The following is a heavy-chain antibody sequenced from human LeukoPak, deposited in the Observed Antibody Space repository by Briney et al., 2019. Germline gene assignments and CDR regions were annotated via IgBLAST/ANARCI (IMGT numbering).Heavy chain of an antibody. V-gene: IGHV4-59*01. CDR3: ARVRTGTRLWPYYYMDI. CDR2: IYYSGST. CDR1: RGSISSYY. J-gene: IGHJ6*03. D-gene: IGHD1-7*01. Sequence: PSETLSLTCTVSRGSISSYYWSWIRQPPGKGLEWIGYIYYSGSTNYNPSLKSRVTISVDTSKNQFSLKLSSVTAADTAVYYCARVRTGTRLWPYYYMDIWGKGTTVTVSS.